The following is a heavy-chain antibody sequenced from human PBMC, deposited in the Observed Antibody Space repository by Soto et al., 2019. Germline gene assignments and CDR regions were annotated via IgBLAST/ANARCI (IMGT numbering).Heavy chain of an antibody. CDR2: IYYSGST. CDR3: ARGRQPSIAVAGTVWFDP. V-gene: IGHV4-59*01. D-gene: IGHD6-19*01. Sequence: SETLSLTCTVSGGSISSYYWSWLRQPPGKGLEWIGYIYYSGSTNYNPSLKSRVTISVDTSKSQFSLKLSSVTAADTAVYYCARGRQPSIAVAGTVWFDPWGQGTLVT. J-gene: IGHJ5*02. CDR1: GGSISSYY.